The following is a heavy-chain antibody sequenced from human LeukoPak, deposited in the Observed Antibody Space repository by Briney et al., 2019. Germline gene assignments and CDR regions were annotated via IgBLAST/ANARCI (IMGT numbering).Heavy chain of an antibody. CDR1: GGSFSGYY. V-gene: IGHV3-30*03. Sequence: LSLTCAVYGGSFSGYYWSWIRQPPGKGLEWLAAISDDGSNKYSADSVKGRFTISRDNSKNTLSLQMNSLRSEDTAVYYCAIIGRRSSSWPKLDYWGQGTLVTVSS. CDR3: AIIGRRSSSWPKLDY. J-gene: IGHJ4*02. CDR2: ISDDGSNK. D-gene: IGHD6-6*01.